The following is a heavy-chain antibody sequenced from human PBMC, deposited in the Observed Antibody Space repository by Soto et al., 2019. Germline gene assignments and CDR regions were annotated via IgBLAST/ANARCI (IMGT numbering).Heavy chain of an antibody. D-gene: IGHD6-13*01. Sequence: GGSLRLSCAASGFTFDDYGMSWVRQAPGKGLEWVSGINWNGGSIGYADSVKGRFTISRDNVKNSLYLQMNSLRAKDTDLYHCSRVSRNSSSWYYYCDGMDVWGQGTTVTVSS. CDR1: GFTFDDYG. CDR2: INWNGGSI. CDR3: SRVSRNSSSWYYYCDGMDV. J-gene: IGHJ6*02. V-gene: IGHV3-20*01.